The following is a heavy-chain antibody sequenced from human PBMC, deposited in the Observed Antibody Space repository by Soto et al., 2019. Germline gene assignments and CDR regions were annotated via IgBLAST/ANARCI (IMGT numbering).Heavy chain of an antibody. CDR1: GGSFSGYY. CDR2: INHSGST. J-gene: IGHJ5*02. Sequence: SETLSLTCAVYGGSFSGYYWSWIRQPPGKGLEWIGEINHSGSTNYNPSLKSRVTISVDTSKNQFSLKLSSVTAADTAVYYCARVVIITMVRGVIKNWFDPSGQGTLVTVSS. CDR3: ARVVIITMVRGVIKNWFDP. D-gene: IGHD3-10*01. V-gene: IGHV4-34*01.